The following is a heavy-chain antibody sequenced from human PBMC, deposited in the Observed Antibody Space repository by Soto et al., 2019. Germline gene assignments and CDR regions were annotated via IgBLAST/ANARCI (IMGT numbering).Heavy chain of an antibody. CDR1: GGTFSSYD. Sequence: QVQLVQSGAEVKKPGSSVKVSCKASGGTFSSYDISWVRQAPGQGLEWMGGIIPIFGTPDYAQKFQGRVTITADESTSTAYMELSSLRSEDTAVYYCARQPTVIPYYYYGMDVWGLGTTVTVSS. CDR3: ARQPTVIPYYYYGMDV. D-gene: IGHD4-4*01. J-gene: IGHJ6*02. V-gene: IGHV1-69*12. CDR2: IIPIFGTP.